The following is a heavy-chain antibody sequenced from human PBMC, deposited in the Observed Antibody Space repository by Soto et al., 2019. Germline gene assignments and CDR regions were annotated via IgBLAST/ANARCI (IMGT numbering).Heavy chain of an antibody. Sequence: QVQLVQSGAEVKKPGSSVKVSCKASGGTFSRYAISWVRQAPGQGFEWMGGIIPIFGTANYAQKFQGRLSITADESTSTVYMQLSSLRSEDTGVYYCARQFDYDSSGYYYAYWGQGTLVTVSS. CDR1: GGTFSRYA. V-gene: IGHV1-69*01. J-gene: IGHJ4*02. CDR2: IIPIFGTA. D-gene: IGHD3-22*01. CDR3: ARQFDYDSSGYYYAY.